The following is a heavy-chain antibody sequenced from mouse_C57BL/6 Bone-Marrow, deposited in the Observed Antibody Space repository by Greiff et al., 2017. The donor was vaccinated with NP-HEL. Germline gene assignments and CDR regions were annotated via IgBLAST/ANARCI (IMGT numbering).Heavy chain of an antibody. V-gene: IGHV5-4*03. Sequence: EVKLVESGGGLVKPGGSLKLSCAASGFTFSSYAMSWVRQTPEKRLEWVATISDGGSYTYYPDNVKGRFTLSRDNAKNNLYLQMSHLKSEDTAMYYCARGYGSSLWYFDVWGTGTTVTVSA. CDR1: GFTFSSYA. D-gene: IGHD1-1*01. CDR2: ISDGGSYT. J-gene: IGHJ1*03. CDR3: ARGYGSSLWYFDV.